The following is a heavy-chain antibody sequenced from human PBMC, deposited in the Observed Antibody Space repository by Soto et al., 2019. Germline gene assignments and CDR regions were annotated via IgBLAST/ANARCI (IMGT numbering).Heavy chain of an antibody. Sequence: GESLKISCKGSGYSFTSYWIGWVRQMPGKGLEWMGIIYPGDSDTRYSPSFQGQVTISADKSISTAYLQWSSLKASDTAMYYCARPLRMVSPGDAFDIWGQGTMVTVSS. D-gene: IGHD2-8*01. CDR3: ARPLRMVSPGDAFDI. CDR1: GYSFTSYW. J-gene: IGHJ3*02. V-gene: IGHV5-51*01. CDR2: IYPGDSDT.